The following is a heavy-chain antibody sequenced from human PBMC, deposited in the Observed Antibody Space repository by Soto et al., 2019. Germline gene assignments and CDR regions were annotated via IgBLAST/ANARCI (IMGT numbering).Heavy chain of an antibody. D-gene: IGHD3-22*01. Sequence: EVQLLESGGGLVQPGGSLRLSCAASGFTFSSYAMSWVRQAPGKGLEWVSAISGSGGSAYYADSVKGRFTISRDNSKNTLYMQMNSLRAEDTVVYYCAKARGYYDSDGPPDYWGQGTLVTVSS. V-gene: IGHV3-23*01. CDR1: GFTFSSYA. CDR2: ISGSGGSA. J-gene: IGHJ4*02. CDR3: AKARGYYDSDGPPDY.